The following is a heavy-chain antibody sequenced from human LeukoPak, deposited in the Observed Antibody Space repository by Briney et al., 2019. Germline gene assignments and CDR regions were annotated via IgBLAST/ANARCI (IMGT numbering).Heavy chain of an antibody. J-gene: IGHJ3*02. V-gene: IGHV4-59*01. CDR2: IYYSGST. CDR1: GGSISSYY. CDR3: ARQTGTTWDAFDI. Sequence: PSETLSLTCTVSGGSISSYYWSWIRQPPGKGLEWIGYIYYSGSTNYNPSLKSRVTISVDTSKNQFSLKLSSVTAADTAVYYCARQTGTTWDAFDIWGQGTMVTVSS. D-gene: IGHD1-1*01.